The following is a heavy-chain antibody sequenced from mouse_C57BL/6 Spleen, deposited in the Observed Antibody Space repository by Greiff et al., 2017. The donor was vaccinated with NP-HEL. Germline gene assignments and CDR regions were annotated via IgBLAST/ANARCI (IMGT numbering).Heavy chain of an antibody. CDR3: ARHDSNYYFDY. CDR1: GFTFSSYG. Sequence: EVQRVESGGDLVKPGGSLKLSCAASGFTFSSYGMSWVRQTPDKRLEWVATISSGGSYTSYPDSVKGRFTISRDNAKNTLYLQLSSLKSEDTAMYYCARHDSNYYFDYWGQGTTLTVSS. D-gene: IGHD2-5*01. J-gene: IGHJ2*01. V-gene: IGHV5-6*01. CDR2: ISSGGSYT.